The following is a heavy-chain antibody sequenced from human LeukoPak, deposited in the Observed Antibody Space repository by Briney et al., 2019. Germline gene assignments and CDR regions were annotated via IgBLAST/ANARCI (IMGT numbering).Heavy chain of an antibody. D-gene: IGHD5-18*01. CDR2: ISSSSSYI. J-gene: IGHJ4*02. V-gene: IGHV3-21*01. CDR3: ARDIDTAMATEDY. Sequence: GGSLRLSCAASGFTLSSYSMNWVRQAPGKGLEWVSSISSSSSYIYYADSVKGRFTISRDNAKNSLYLQMNSLRAEDTAVYYCARDIDTAMATEDYWGQGTLVTVSS. CDR1: GFTLSSYS.